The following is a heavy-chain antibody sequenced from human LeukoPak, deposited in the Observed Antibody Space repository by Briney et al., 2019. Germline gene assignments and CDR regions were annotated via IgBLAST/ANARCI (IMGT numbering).Heavy chain of an antibody. CDR2: ISGSGGST. V-gene: IGHV3-23*01. CDR3: AKGGGLHVSFDY. J-gene: IGHJ4*02. CDR1: GFTFSSYA. Sequence: PGGSLRLSCAASGFTFSSYAMSWVRQAPGNGLEWVSAISGSGGSTYYADSVKGRFTISRDNSKNTLYLQMNSLIAEDTAVYYCAKGGGLHVSFDYWGQGTLVTVSS. D-gene: IGHD3-10*01.